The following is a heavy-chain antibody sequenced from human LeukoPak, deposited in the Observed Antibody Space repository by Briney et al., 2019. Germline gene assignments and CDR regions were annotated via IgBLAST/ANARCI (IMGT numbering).Heavy chain of an antibody. CDR3: ASPTYYYDSSGYFGD. CDR2: IYHSGST. D-gene: IGHD3-22*01. V-gene: IGHV4-38-2*02. Sequence: PSQTLSLTCTVSGGSISSGYYWGWIRQPPGKGLEWIGSIYHSGSTYYNPSLKSRVTISVDTSKNQFSLKLSSVTAADTAVYYCASPTYYYDSSGYFGDWGQGTLVTVSS. CDR1: GGSISSGYY. J-gene: IGHJ4*02.